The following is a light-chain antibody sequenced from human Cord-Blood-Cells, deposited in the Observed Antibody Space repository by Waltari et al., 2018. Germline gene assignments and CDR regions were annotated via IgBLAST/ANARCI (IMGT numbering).Light chain of an antibody. J-gene: IGKJ2*01. CDR2: GAS. CDR1: QCVSSSY. CDR3: QQYGSSPPYT. Sequence: EIVLTQSPATLSLSPGERATLCCTASQCVSSSYLAWYQQKPGQAPRLLIYGASSRATGIPDRFSGSGSGTDFTLTISRLEPEDFAVYYCQQYGSSPPYTFGQGTKLEIK. V-gene: IGKV3-20*01.